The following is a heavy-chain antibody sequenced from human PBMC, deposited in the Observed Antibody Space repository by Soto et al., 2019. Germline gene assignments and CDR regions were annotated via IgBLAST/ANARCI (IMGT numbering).Heavy chain of an antibody. CDR2: TYYRSKWYS. Sequence: PSQTLSLTCAISGDSVSSNSAAGNWIRQSPSRGLEWLGRTYYRSKWYSDYSVSVRGRITISPDTSENQFSLQLNSVTPEDTAFYYCARYTSAWYLVFWGPAPLVTVSS. D-gene: IGHD6-19*01. CDR1: GDSVSSNSAA. V-gene: IGHV6-1*01. CDR3: ARYTSAWYLVF. J-gene: IGHJ4*02.